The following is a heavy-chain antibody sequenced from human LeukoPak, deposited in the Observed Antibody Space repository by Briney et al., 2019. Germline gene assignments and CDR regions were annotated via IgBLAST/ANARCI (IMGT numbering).Heavy chain of an antibody. CDR2: IRYDGSNK. J-gene: IGHJ4*02. CDR3: AKDWPYYGSGSYGNRFDY. D-gene: IGHD3-10*01. Sequence: GGSLRLSCAASGFTFSSYGMHWVRQAPGKGLEWVAFIRYDGSNKYYADSVKGRFTISRDNSKNTLYLQMNSLRAEDTAVYYCAKDWPYYGSGSYGNRFDYWGQGTLVTVSS. CDR1: GFTFSSYG. V-gene: IGHV3-30*02.